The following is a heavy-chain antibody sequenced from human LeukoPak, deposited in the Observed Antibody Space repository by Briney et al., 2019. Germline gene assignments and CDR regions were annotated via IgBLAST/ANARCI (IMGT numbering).Heavy chain of an antibody. D-gene: IGHD3-3*01. V-gene: IGHV3-23*01. CDR1: GFTFSSYA. Sequence: GGSLRLSCAASGFTFSSYAMSWVRQAPGKGLEWVSAISGSAGSTYYADSVKGRFTISRDNSKNTLYLQMNSLRAEDTALYYCAKVDGITIFEVFDYWGQGTLVTVSS. J-gene: IGHJ4*02. CDR3: AKVDGITIFEVFDY. CDR2: ISGSAGST.